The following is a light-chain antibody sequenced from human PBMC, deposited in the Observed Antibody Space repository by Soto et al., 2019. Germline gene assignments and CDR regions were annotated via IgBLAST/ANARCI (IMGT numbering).Light chain of an antibody. Sequence: QSALAQPASVSGSPGQSIALSCTGTSSDVGSYDRVSWYQPHPGKAPTLRIYEVNKRPSGVSDRFSGSKSGNTATMPNSGLEAEDEADYYCCSGGDVPIWVFGGGTKVTVL. CDR3: CSGGDVPIWV. V-gene: IGLV2-23*02. J-gene: IGLJ3*02. CDR2: EVN. CDR1: SSDVGSYDR.